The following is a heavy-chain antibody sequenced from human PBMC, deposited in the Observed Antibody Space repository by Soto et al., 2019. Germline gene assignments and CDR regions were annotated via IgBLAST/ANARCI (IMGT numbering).Heavy chain of an antibody. D-gene: IGHD3-3*01. CDR2: IYPGDSDT. V-gene: IGHV5-51*01. J-gene: IGHJ6*02. Sequence: HGESLKISCKGSGYSFTSYWIGWVRQMPGKGLEWMGIIYPGDSDTRYSPSFQGQVTISADKSISTAYLQWSSLKASDTAMYYCARSMIFGVVTDYYGMDVWGQGTTVTVSS. CDR1: GYSFTSYW. CDR3: ARSMIFGVVTDYYGMDV.